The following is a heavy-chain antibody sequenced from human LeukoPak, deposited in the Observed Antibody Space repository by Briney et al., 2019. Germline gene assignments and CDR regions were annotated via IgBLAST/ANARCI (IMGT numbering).Heavy chain of an antibody. CDR2: IIPIFGTA. J-gene: IGHJ3*02. Sequence: SVKVSCKASGGTFSSYAISWVRQAPGQGLEWMGGIIPIFGTANYAQKFQGRVTITADKSTSTAYMELSSLRSEDTAVYYCARDKSTIERAFGIWGQGTMVTVPS. V-gene: IGHV1-69*06. D-gene: IGHD3-9*01. CDR3: ARDKSTIERAFGI. CDR1: GGTFSSYA.